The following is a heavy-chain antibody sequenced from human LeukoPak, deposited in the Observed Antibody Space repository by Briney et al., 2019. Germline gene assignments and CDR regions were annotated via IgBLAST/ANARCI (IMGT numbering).Heavy chain of an antibody. J-gene: IGHJ6*03. D-gene: IGHD6-19*01. CDR3: ARVRSRGGWYVHYMDV. CDR1: GFTFSSYE. V-gene: IGHV3-48*03. Sequence: PGGSLRLSCAASGFTFSSYEMNWVRQAPGKGLEWVSYISSSGSTIYYADSVKGRFTISRDNAKNSVYLQLNSLRTEDTALYYCARVRSRGGWYVHYMDVWGKGTTVTVSS. CDR2: ISSSGSTI.